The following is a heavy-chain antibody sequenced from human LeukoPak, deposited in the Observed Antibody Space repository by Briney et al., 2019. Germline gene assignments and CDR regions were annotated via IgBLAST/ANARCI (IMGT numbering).Heavy chain of an antibody. D-gene: IGHD3-3*01. CDR1: GGSVSSGSYY. Sequence: SETLSLTCTVSGGSVSSGSYYWSWIRQPPGKGLEWIGYIYYSGSTKYNPSLKSRVTISVDTSKNQFSLKLSSVTAADTAVYYCARIRGYYYGMDVWGQGTTVTVSS. J-gene: IGHJ6*02. V-gene: IGHV4-61*01. CDR2: IYYSGST. CDR3: ARIRGYYYGMDV.